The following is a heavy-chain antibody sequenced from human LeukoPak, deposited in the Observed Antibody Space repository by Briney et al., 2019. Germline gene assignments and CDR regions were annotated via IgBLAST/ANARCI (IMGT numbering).Heavy chain of an antibody. J-gene: IGHJ6*03. D-gene: IGHD4-11*01. CDR1: GFTFNNYN. Sequence: GGSLRLSCAASGFTFNNYNMNWVRQAPGKGLEWVSSISSISSSYIYYADSVKGRFTISRDNARNSLYLQMSSLRAEDTAVYYCTRVEETATTAAIIRKYSYYYYYMDVWGKGNTVTVSS. CDR3: TRVEETATTAAIIRKYSYYYYYMDV. CDR2: ISSISSSYI. V-gene: IGHV3-21*01.